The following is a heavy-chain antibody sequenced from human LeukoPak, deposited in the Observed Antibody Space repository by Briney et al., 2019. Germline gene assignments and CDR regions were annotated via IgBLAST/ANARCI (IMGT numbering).Heavy chain of an antibody. CDR2: ISGSGDTT. D-gene: IGHD3-10*01. V-gene: IGHV3-23*01. CDR1: GFSFSGHG. CDR3: AKARGFAEFDY. J-gene: IGHJ4*02. Sequence: GGSLRLSCAASGFSFSGHGMRWVRQAPGKGLQWVSAISGSGDTTYYADSVKGRFTISRNNSKNTLYLQMNSLRAEDTALYFCAKARGFAEFDYWGQGTLVTVSS.